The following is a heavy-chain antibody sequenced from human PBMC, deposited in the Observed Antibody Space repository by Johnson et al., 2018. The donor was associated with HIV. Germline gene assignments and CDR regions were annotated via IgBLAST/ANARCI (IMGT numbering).Heavy chain of an antibody. V-gene: IGHV3-13*01. CDR2: IGTAGDT. Sequence: AASGFTFSSYDMHWVRQATGKGLECVSAIGTAGDTYYPGSVKGRFTISRENAKNSLYLQMNCLRAGDTAVYYCARAIGDGYPGMKAFDIWGQGTMVTVSS. CDR1: GFTFSSYD. CDR3: ARAIGDGYPGMKAFDI. D-gene: IGHD5-24*01. J-gene: IGHJ3*02.